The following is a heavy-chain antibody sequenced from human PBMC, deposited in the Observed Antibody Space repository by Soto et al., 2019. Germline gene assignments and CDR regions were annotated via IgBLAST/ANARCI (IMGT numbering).Heavy chain of an antibody. V-gene: IGHV3-66*01. CDR2: IYSGGST. CDR3: ARDFQGEPYAFDI. J-gene: IGHJ3*02. D-gene: IGHD2-21*01. CDR1: GFTVSSNY. Sequence: GGSLRLSCAASGFTVSSNYMSWVRQAPGKGLEWVSVIYSGGSTYYADSVKGRFTISRDNSKNTLYLQMNSLRAEDTAVYYCARDFQGEPYAFDIWGQGTMVTVSS.